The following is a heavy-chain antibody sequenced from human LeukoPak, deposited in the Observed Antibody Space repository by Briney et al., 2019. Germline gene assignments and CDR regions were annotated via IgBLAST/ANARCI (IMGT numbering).Heavy chain of an antibody. V-gene: IGHV4-4*02. CDR1: GGSISSSNW. J-gene: IGHJ4*02. CDR2: IYHSGST. Sequence: SETLSLTCAVSGGSISSSNWWSWVRQPPGKGLEWIGEIYHSGSTNYNPSLKSRVTISVDTSKNQFSLKLSSVTAADTAVYYCARADVLRFLESGFFFDYWGQGTLVTVSS. D-gene: IGHD3-3*01. CDR3: ARADVLRFLESGFFFDY.